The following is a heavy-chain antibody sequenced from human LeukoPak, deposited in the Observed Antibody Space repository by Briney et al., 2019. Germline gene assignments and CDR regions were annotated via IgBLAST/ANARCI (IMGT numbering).Heavy chain of an antibody. CDR3: AKAGWEPPGYYYYMDV. CDR1: GFTFSSYA. D-gene: IGHD1-26*01. Sequence: GGSLRLSCAASGFTFSSYAMSWVRQAPGKGLEWVSAISGSGGSTYYAGSVKGRFTISRDNSKNTLYLQMNSLRAEDTAVYYCAKAGWEPPGYYYYMDVWGKGTTVTVSS. V-gene: IGHV3-23*01. J-gene: IGHJ6*03. CDR2: ISGSGGST.